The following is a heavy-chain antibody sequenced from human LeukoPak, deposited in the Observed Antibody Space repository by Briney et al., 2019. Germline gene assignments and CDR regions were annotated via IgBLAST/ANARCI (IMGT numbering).Heavy chain of an antibody. CDR2: IYYSGST. V-gene: IGHV4-39*01. Sequence: SETLSLTCTVSGGSISSSSYYWGWIRQPPGKGLEWIGSIYYSGSTFYNPSLKSRVTISVDTSKNQFSLKLSSVTAADTAVYYCASPLGYCSSTSCYGDYWGQGTLVTVSS. CDR1: GGSISSSSYY. D-gene: IGHD2-2*01. CDR3: ASPLGYCSSTSCYGDY. J-gene: IGHJ4*02.